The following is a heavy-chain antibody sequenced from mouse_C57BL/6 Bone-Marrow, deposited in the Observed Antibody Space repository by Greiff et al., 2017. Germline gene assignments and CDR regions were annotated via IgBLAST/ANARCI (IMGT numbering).Heavy chain of an antibody. CDR2: INPSTGGT. CDR1: GYSFTGYY. J-gene: IGHJ3*01. D-gene: IGHD2-5*01. CDR3: ASADYSNYVGGGAY. Sequence: VQLQQSGPELVKPGASVKISCKASGYSFTGYYMNWVKQSPEKSLEWIGEINPSTGGTTYNQKFKAKATLTVDKSSSTAYMQLKSLTSEDSAVYYCASADYSNYVGGGAYWGQGTLVTVSA. V-gene: IGHV1-42*01.